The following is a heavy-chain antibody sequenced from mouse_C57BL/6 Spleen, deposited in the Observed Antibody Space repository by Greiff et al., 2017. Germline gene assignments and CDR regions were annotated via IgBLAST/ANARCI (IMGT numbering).Heavy chain of an antibody. V-gene: IGHV1-26*01. J-gene: IGHJ2*01. D-gene: IGHD2-3*01. CDR2: INPNNGGT. CDR3: ARKGDGYSDY. CDR1: GYTFTDYY. Sequence: EVQLQQSGPELVKPGASVKISCKASGYTFTDYYMNWVKQSHGKSLEWIGDINPNNGGTSYNQKFKGKATLTVDKSSSTAYMELRSLTSEDSAVYYCARKGDGYSDYWGQGTTRTVSS.